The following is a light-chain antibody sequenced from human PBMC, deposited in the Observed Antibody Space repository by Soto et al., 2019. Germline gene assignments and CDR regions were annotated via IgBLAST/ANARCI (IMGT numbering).Light chain of an antibody. CDR1: SSNIGAGYD. V-gene: IGLV1-40*01. CDR2: SNN. CDR3: QSYDSSLTGGI. J-gene: IGLJ2*01. Sequence: QSALTQPPSVSGAPGQSVTISCTGSSSNIGAGYDVHWYQQLPGTAPKLLIYSNNNRPSGFPDRFSGSKSGTSASLAITGLQAEDEADYYCQSYDSSLTGGIFGGGTQLTVL.